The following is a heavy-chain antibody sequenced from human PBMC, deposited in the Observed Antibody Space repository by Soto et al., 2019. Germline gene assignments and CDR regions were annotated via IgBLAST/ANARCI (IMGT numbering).Heavy chain of an antibody. J-gene: IGHJ5*02. CDR3: ARDNSQNYGPPAASSWFHP. CDR2: INPSGDSR. D-gene: IGHD2-15*01. CDR1: GFSFSDYF. Sequence: ASVKVSCKASGFSFSDYFMHWVRQAPGQGLEWMGIINPSGDSRNYAQKFQGRVTITRDTSTSTVYMDLSSLRYEDTAVYYCARDNSQNYGPPAASSWFHPWGQVTPVTVSS. V-gene: IGHV1-46*01.